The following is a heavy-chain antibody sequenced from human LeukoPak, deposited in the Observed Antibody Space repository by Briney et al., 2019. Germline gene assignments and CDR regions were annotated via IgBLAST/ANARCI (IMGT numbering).Heavy chain of an antibody. CDR3: ASSSEAIAAAGRYYYYYMDV. J-gene: IGHJ6*03. D-gene: IGHD6-13*01. Sequence: ASVKVFCKASGYTFTSYGISWVRQAPGQGLEWMGWISAYNGNTNYAQKLQGRVTMTTDTSTSTAYMELRSLRSDDTAVYYCASSSEAIAAAGRYYYYYMDVWGKGTTVTVSS. V-gene: IGHV1-18*01. CDR2: ISAYNGNT. CDR1: GYTFTSYG.